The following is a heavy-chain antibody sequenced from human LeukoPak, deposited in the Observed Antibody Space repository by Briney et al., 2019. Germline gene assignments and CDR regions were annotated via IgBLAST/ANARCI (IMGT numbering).Heavy chain of an antibody. CDR1: DDSVSDYY. J-gene: IGHJ4*02. Sequence: SETLSLTCTVSDDSVSDYYRGWIRQPPGKGLEWIGYFHNSGTSTYNPSLKSRVTISADTSKNQFSLKLNSLTTADTAVYYCTRGAGWLIDYWGQGILVTVSS. V-gene: IGHV4-59*02. CDR2: FHNSGTS. CDR3: TRGAGWLIDY. D-gene: IGHD3-16*01.